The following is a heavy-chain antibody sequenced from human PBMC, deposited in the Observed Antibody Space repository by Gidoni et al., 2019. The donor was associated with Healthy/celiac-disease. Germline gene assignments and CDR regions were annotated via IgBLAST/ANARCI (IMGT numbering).Heavy chain of an antibody. CDR1: GFTFSSYW. CDR2: IKKDGSEK. Sequence: EVQLVESGGGLVQPGGSLRLYCAASGFTFSSYWRSWVRQDPGKGLEWVANIKKDGSEKYYVDSVKGRFTISRDNAKNSLYLQMNSLRAEDTAVYYCARVGYSNYVFYQVGWFDPWGQGTLVTVSS. V-gene: IGHV3-7*03. D-gene: IGHD4-4*01. J-gene: IGHJ5*02. CDR3: ARVGYSNYVFYQVGWFDP.